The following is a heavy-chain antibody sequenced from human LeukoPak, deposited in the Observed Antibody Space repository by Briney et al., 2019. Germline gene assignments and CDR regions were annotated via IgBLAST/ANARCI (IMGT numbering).Heavy chain of an antibody. D-gene: IGHD1-20*01. V-gene: IGHV3-13*04. Sequence: PGGPLRLSCEFSGFTFYNNDMHWVRQTTGKGLEWVSAICSAGYTYYSDYVMGRFTITRDNAKQSLYLQMNSLRVEDTAVYHCVRQPESARYGFDYWGRGNQVTVSS. CDR2: ICSAGYT. CDR3: VRQPESARYGFDY. CDR1: GFTFYNND. J-gene: IGHJ4*02.